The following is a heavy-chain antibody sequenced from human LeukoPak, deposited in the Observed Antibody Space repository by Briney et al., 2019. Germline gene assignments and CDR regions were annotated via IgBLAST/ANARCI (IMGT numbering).Heavy chain of an antibody. CDR3: ARLVLRGSWFDA. CDR1: GYSFTSYW. J-gene: IGHJ5*02. CDR2: IYPGDSDT. V-gene: IGHV5-51*01. Sequence: GESLKISIQGSGYSFTSYWIGWARQLPGKGLEWMGIIYPGDSDTRYSPSFQGQVTISADKSISTAYLQWSSLKASDTAMYYCARLVLRGSWFDAWGQGTLVTVSS. D-gene: IGHD6-13*01.